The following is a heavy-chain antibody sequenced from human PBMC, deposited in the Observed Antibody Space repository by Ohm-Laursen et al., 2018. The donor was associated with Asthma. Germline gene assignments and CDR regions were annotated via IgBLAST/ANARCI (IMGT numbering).Heavy chain of an antibody. CDR3: ATLSWYASQF. CDR1: GGSFSGYY. CDR2: IKPDGSQT. V-gene: IGHV3-7*01. J-gene: IGHJ4*02. D-gene: IGHD2-2*01. Sequence: ETLSLTCAVYGGSFSGYYWSWIRQPPGKGLQWLAFIKPDGSQTYYADSMEGRFSISRDNSKNSLYLQMSSLRGEDTAIYYCATLSWYASQFWGQGTLVTVSS.